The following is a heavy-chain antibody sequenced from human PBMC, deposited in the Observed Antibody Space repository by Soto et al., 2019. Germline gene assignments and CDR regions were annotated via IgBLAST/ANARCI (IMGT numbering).Heavy chain of an antibody. Sequence: QVQLVQSGAEVKKPGSSVKVSCKASGGTFSSYAISWVRQAPGQGLEWMGGIIPIFGTANYAQKLQGRVTITADESTSTAYMERSRLRAEDTAVYYCARARITIFGVALPYGMDVWGQGTTVTVSS. J-gene: IGHJ6*02. D-gene: IGHD3-3*01. CDR3: ARARITIFGVALPYGMDV. V-gene: IGHV1-69*12. CDR2: IIPIFGTA. CDR1: GGTFSSYA.